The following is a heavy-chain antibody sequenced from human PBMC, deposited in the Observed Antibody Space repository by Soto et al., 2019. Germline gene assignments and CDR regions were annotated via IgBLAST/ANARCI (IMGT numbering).Heavy chain of an antibody. CDR1: GFTFSDSW. V-gene: IGHV3-7*01. Sequence: EVQLVESGGGLVQHGGSLRLSCVASGFTFSDSWMTWVRQVPGKGLEWVANINRDGTVTNYVDSMGGRFAISRDNPRSSVYLHMTNLRTEDTAIYHCVKESRSGGSWWGQGTLVTVSS. CDR2: INRDGTVT. D-gene: IGHD2-15*01. J-gene: IGHJ4*02. CDR3: VKESRSGGSW.